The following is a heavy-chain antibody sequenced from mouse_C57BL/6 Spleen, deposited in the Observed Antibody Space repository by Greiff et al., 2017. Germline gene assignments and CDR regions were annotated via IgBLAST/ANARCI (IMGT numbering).Heavy chain of an antibody. V-gene: IGHV1-52*01. J-gene: IGHJ3*01. Sequence: QVQLQQPGAELVRPGSSVKLSCKASGYTFTSYWMHWVKQRPIQGLEWIGNIDPSDSETHYNQKFKDKATLTVDKSSSTAYMQLSSLTSEDSAVYYCARHYYGSSYGFAYWGQGTLSLSLQ. CDR1: GYTFTSYW. D-gene: IGHD1-1*01. CDR2: IDPSDSET. CDR3: ARHYYGSSYGFAY.